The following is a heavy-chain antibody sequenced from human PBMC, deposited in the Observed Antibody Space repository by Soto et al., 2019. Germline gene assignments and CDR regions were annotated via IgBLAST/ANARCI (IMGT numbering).Heavy chain of an antibody. Sequence: EVQLLESGGGLVQPGGSLRLSCAASGFTFSSYAMSWVRQAPGKGLEWVSAISGSGGSTYYADSVKGRFTISRDNSKNTLYLQMNSLRAEDTAVYYCAKDRLTDIVLMVYATPYFDYWGQGTLVTVSS. CDR1: GFTFSSYA. D-gene: IGHD2-8*01. CDR2: ISGSGGST. CDR3: AKDRLTDIVLMVYATPYFDY. J-gene: IGHJ4*02. V-gene: IGHV3-23*01.